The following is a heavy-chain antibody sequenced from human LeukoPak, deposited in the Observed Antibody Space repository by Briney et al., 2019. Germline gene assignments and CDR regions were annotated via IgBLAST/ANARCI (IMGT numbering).Heavy chain of an antibody. V-gene: IGHV5-51*01. D-gene: IGHD3-16*01. CDR3: ARGSYDYIWGSYSGVDY. Sequence: GESLKISCKGSGYSFTSHWIGWVRQMPGKGLEWMGIIYPGDFDTRYSPSFKGQVTIPADKSISTAYLQWSSLKASDTAMYYCARGSYDYIWGSYSGVDYWGQGTLVTVSS. CDR1: GYSFTSHW. J-gene: IGHJ4*02. CDR2: IYPGDFDT.